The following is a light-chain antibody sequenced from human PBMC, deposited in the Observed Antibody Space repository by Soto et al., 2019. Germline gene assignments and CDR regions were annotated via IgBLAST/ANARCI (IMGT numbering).Light chain of an antibody. CDR3: CSYAGSYTYV. J-gene: IGLJ1*01. V-gene: IGLV2-11*01. CDR1: SSDVGGYNY. CDR2: DVS. Sequence: QSGLTQPRSVSRSPGQSVTISCTGTSSDVGGYNYVSWYQQHPGKAPKLMIYDVSKRPSGVPDRFSGSKSGNTASLTISGLQAEDEADYYCCSYAGSYTYVFGTGTKVTVL.